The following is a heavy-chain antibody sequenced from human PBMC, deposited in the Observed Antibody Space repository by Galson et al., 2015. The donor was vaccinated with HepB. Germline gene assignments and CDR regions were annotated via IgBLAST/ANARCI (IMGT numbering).Heavy chain of an antibody. Sequence: SVKVSCKASGGTFSSYTISWVRQAPGQGLEWMGRIIPILGIANYAQKFQGRVTMTTDTSTSTAYMELRSLRSDDTAVYYCARVEPQMATIGLWGQGTLVTVSS. J-gene: IGHJ4*02. CDR2: IIPILGIA. D-gene: IGHD5-24*01. CDR1: GGTFSSYT. V-gene: IGHV1-69*02. CDR3: ARVEPQMATIGL.